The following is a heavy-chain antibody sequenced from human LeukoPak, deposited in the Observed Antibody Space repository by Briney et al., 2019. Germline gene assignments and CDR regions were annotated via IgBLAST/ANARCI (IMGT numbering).Heavy chain of an antibody. D-gene: IGHD3-22*01. CDR1: GYTFTSYG. J-gene: IGHJ5*02. Sequence: GASVKVACKPSGYTFTSYGISWVRQAPGQGLEWMGWISAYNGNTNYAQKLQGRVTMTTDTSTSTAYMELRSLRSDDTAVYYCARGSVGTYYYDSSGEAVTYNWFDPWGQGTLVTVSS. CDR2: ISAYNGNT. V-gene: IGHV1-18*01. CDR3: ARGSVGTYYYDSSGEAVTYNWFDP.